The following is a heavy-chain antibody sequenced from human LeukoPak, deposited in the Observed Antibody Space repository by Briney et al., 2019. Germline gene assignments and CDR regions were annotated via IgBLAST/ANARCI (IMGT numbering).Heavy chain of an antibody. D-gene: IGHD4-23*01. CDR3: ARRLGLRWDLQAFDT. CDR1: GYTFTSHD. Sequence: ASVKVSCKASGYTFTSHDINWVRQATGQGLEWMGWMNPNSGNTGYAQKFQGRVTITRNNSISTVYMELSSLRSEDTAVYYCARRLGLRWDLQAFDTWGQGTMVTVSS. V-gene: IGHV1-8*03. CDR2: MNPNSGNT. J-gene: IGHJ3*02.